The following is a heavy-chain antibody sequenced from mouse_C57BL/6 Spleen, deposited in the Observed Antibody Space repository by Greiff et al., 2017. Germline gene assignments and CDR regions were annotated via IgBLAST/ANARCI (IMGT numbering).Heavy chain of an antibody. V-gene: IGHV1-22*01. D-gene: IGHD2-4*01. CDR2: INPNNGGT. CDR1: GYTFTDYN. Sequence: VHVKQPGAELVRPGASVKMSCKASGYTFTDYNMHWVKQSHGKSLEWIGYINPNNGGTSYNQKFKGKATLTVNKSSSTAYMELRSLTSEDSAVYYCALYDYDSFDYWGQGTTLTVSS. J-gene: IGHJ2*01. CDR3: ALYDYDSFDY.